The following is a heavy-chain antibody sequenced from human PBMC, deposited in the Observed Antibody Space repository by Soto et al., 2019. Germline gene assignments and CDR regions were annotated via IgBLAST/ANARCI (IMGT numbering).Heavy chain of an antibody. CDR2: RSYDGSNN. J-gene: IGHJ4*02. CDR3: ARDGGPY. Sequence: QVQLVESGGGVVQPGRSLRLTWAASGFTFSSYAMHWVRRAPGKGLEWMAVRSYDGSNNYYADSVKGLFTISRDNSKNTLYLQMNSLRPEDTALYYFARDGGPYWGQGTLVIVSS. D-gene: IGHD3-16*01. CDR1: GFTFSSYA. V-gene: IGHV3-30-3*01.